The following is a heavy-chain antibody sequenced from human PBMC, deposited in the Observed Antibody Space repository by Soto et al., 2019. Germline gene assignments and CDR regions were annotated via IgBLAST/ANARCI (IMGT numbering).Heavy chain of an antibody. CDR2: IYYSGST. J-gene: IGHJ4*02. Sequence: SETLSLTCTVSGGSISSGGYYWSWIRQHPGKGLEWIGYIYYSGSTYYNPSLKSRVTISVDTSKNQFSLKLSSVTAADTAVYYCARIGMVLYYFDYWGQGTLVTVPS. D-gene: IGHD3-10*01. CDR3: ARIGMVLYYFDY. V-gene: IGHV4-31*03. CDR1: GGSISSGGYY.